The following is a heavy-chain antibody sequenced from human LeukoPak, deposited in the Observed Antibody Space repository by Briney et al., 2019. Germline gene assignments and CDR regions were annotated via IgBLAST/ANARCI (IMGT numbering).Heavy chain of an antibody. Sequence: ASVKVSCKASGYTFTGYYIYWVRQAPGQGLEWMGWINPNSGGTNYAQKLQGRVTMTTDTSTSTAYMELRSLRSDDTAVYYCARAPYIAAPYMDVWGKGTTVTVSS. V-gene: IGHV1-2*02. CDR1: GYTFTGYY. J-gene: IGHJ6*03. CDR2: INPNSGGT. CDR3: ARAPYIAAPYMDV. D-gene: IGHD6-6*01.